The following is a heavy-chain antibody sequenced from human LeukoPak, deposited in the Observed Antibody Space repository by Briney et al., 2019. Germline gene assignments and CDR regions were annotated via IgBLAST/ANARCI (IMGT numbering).Heavy chain of an antibody. Sequence: PSETLSLTRALYGGSFRGYYWTWIRQPPGKGLEWIGEINHSGNTHYSPSLKSRDTISVDTSKEQISLKLTSVTAADTAVYYCARVGGYSGPRWVSLDYWGQGTLVTVSS. CDR3: ARVGGYSGPRWVSLDY. J-gene: IGHJ4*02. D-gene: IGHD5-12*01. CDR1: GGSFRGYY. V-gene: IGHV4-34*01. CDR2: INHSGNT.